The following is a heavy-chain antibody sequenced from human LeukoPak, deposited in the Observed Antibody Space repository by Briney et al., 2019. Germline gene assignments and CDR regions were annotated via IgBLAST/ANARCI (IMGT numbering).Heavy chain of an antibody. J-gene: IGHJ4*02. CDR3: ARDGPFDY. Sequence: PGGSLRLSCAASGFTVSSNHMSWVRQAPGKGLEWVSVSYSGGFTSYADSVKGRFIISRDNSKNTLYLQMNSLRVEDTAVYYCARDGPFDYWGQGTLVTVSS. V-gene: IGHV3-66*01. CDR2: SYSGGFT. CDR1: GFTVSSNH.